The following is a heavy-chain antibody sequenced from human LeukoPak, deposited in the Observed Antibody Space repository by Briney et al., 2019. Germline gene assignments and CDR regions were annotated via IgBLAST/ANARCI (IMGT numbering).Heavy chain of an antibody. CDR2: IYPGDSDT. D-gene: IGHD2-15*01. CDR1: GYSFTSYW. V-gene: IGHV5-51*01. J-gene: IGHJ6*02. Sequence: GESLKISCKGSGYSFTSYWIGGVRQMPGKGLEWMGIIYPGDSDTRYSPSFQGQVTISADKSISTAYLQWSSLKASDTAMYYCARVVVAARYYYYYGMDVWGQGTTVTVSS. CDR3: ARVVVAARYYYYYGMDV.